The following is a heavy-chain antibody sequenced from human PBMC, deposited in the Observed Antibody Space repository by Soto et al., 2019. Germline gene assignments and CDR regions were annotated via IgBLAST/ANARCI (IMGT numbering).Heavy chain of an antibody. D-gene: IGHD3-10*01. CDR3: ARGPFRPSAMDV. CDR2: TIPALGKT. CDR1: GDKFKKNV. V-gene: IGHV1-69*10. Sequence: SGKVSFKTSGDKFKKNVFTWVRQAPGQGLEWMGGTIPALGKTHYIEKFQGRVTITVDDATRTVYMEVRDLTSEDTAIYYCARGPFRPSAMDVWGQGTKVTVYS. J-gene: IGHJ6*02.